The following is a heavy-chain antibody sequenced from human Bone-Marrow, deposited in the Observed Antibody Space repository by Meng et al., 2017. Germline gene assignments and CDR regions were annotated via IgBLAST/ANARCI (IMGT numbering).Heavy chain of an antibody. D-gene: IGHD4-23*01. CDR3: ARDYGGNSGRFDP. CDR2: LNPRTGNT. Sequence: QVQRVHFGADVKKPGASVRVTCKASGYIFTNYDLNWVRQAAGQGPEWMGWLNPRTGNTGYAQKFQGRVTLTRDTSRSTAYMELSSLTSDDTAIYYCARDYGGNSGRFDPWGQGTLVTVSS. V-gene: IGHV1-8*01. CDR1: GYIFTNYD. J-gene: IGHJ5*02.